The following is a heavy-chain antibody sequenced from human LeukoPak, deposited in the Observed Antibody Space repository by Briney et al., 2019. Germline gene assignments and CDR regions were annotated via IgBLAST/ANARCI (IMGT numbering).Heavy chain of an antibody. CDR3: ARDFAGSMGGHDY. Sequence: PGGSLRLSCAASGFTFSSFAMSWVRQAPGKGLEWVSSISDSDENTYSADSVKGRFTTSRDNAKNSLYLQMNSLRDEDTAVYYCARDFAGSMGGHDYWGQGTLVTVSS. CDR1: GFTFSSFA. D-gene: IGHD2/OR15-2a*01. CDR2: ISDSDENT. J-gene: IGHJ4*02. V-gene: IGHV3-23*01.